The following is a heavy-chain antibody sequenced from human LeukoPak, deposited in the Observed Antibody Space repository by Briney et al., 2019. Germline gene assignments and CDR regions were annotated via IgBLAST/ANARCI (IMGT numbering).Heavy chain of an antibody. J-gene: IGHJ6*02. D-gene: IGHD3-10*01. Sequence: GASVKVSCKASGYTFTSYGISWVRQAPGQGLEWMGWISAYNGNTNYAQKLQGRVTMTTDTSTSTAYMELRSLRSDDTAVYYCARGRVLWFGELLYYYYGMDVWGQGTTVTVSS. CDR1: GYTFTSYG. CDR3: ARGRVLWFGELLYYYYGMDV. CDR2: ISAYNGNT. V-gene: IGHV1-18*01.